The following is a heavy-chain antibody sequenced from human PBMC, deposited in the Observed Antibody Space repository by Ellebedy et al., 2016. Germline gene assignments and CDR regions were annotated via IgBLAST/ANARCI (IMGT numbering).Heavy chain of an antibody. J-gene: IGHJ6*04. CDR3: AREAIAAEPPVRPMDV. Sequence: ASVKVSXXASGYTFTDYYMHWVRQAPGQGLEWMGWISAYNGNTNYAQKLQGRVTMTTDTSTSTAYMELRSLRSDDTAVYYCAREAIAAEPPVRPMDVWGKGTTVTVSS. CDR2: ISAYNGNT. V-gene: IGHV1-18*04. D-gene: IGHD6-6*01. CDR1: GYTFTDYY.